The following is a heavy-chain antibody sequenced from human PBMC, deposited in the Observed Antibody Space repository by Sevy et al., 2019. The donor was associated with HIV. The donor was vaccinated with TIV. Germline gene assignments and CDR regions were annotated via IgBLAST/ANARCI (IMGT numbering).Heavy chain of an antibody. CDR3: ARGEGRRTFDY. J-gene: IGHJ4*02. CDR2: IIPIFGRA. V-gene: IGHV1-69*13. D-gene: IGHD1-1*01. CDR1: GGTFSSYA. Sequence: ASVKVSCKASGGTFSSYAISWVRQAPGQGLEWMGGIIPIFGRANYAQKFQGRVTITADESTSTAYMELSSLRSEDTAVYYCARGEGRRTFDYWGQGTLVTVSS.